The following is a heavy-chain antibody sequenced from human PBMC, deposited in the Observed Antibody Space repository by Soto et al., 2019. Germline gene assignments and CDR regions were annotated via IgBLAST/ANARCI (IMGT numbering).Heavy chain of an antibody. CDR1: GGSISSGDYY. Sequence: SETLSLTCTVSGGSISSGDYYWSWIRQPPGKGLEWIGYIYYSGSTYYNPSLKSRVTISVDTSKNQFSLKLSSVTAADTAVYYCARGPLLSRYYYYYYGMDVWGQGTTVTVSS. J-gene: IGHJ6*02. D-gene: IGHD2-21*01. CDR3: ARGPLLSRYYYYYYGMDV. V-gene: IGHV4-30-4*01. CDR2: IYYSGST.